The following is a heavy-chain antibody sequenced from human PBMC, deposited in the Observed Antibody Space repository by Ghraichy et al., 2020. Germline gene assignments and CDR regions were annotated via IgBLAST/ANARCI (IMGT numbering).Heavy chain of an antibody. J-gene: IGHJ1*01. Sequence: LSLTCAASGFAFSSHGMSWVRQASGKGLEWVSGMSAHGGSTYYADSVKGRFIISRDNSESTLYLQMNNLRAEDTAVYHCVKDETVMVISPEHWGPGTLVTVSS. D-gene: IGHD2-8*01. CDR1: GFAFSSHG. CDR2: MSAHGGST. CDR3: VKDETVMVISPEH. V-gene: IGHV3-23*01.